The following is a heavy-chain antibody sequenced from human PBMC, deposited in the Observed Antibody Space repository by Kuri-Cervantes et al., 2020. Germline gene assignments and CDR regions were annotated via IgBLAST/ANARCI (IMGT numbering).Heavy chain of an antibody. Sequence: GGSLRLSCAASGSTFSSSWMSWFRQAPGKGLEWVANIKQDGSEKYYVDSVKGRFTISRDNAKNSLYLQMNSLRAEDTAVYYWARGRSYDFWSGYYLESLSDYYYYYMDVWGKGTTVTVSS. J-gene: IGHJ6*03. CDR1: GSTFSSSW. D-gene: IGHD3-3*01. CDR3: ARGRSYDFWSGYYLESLSDYYYYYMDV. V-gene: IGHV3-7*01. CDR2: IKQDGSEK.